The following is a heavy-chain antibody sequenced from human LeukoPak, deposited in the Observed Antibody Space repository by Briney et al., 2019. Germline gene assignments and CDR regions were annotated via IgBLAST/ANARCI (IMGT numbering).Heavy chain of an antibody. D-gene: IGHD3-3*01. CDR3: ARGSITVVPAFDI. CDR1: GGSISGYY. V-gene: IGHV4-59*08. J-gene: IGHJ3*02. Sequence: PSETLSLTCSVSGGSISGYYWNWIRRPPGKGLEWIGYVYYTGTTSYNPSLKSRLSISVDTSKSQFFLKLSSVTAADTAVYYCARGSITVVPAFDIWGQGTMVTVSS. CDR2: VYYTGTT.